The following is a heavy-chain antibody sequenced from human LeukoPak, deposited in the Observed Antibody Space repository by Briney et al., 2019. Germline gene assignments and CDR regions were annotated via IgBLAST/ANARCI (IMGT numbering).Heavy chain of an antibody. CDR2: ISAYNGNT. V-gene: IGHV1-18*01. Sequence: ASVKVSRKASGYTFTSYGISWVRQAPGQGLEWMGWISAYNGNTNYAQKLQGRVTMTTDTSTSTAYMELRSLRSEDTAVYYCARINYDILTGYLGHFDYWGQGTLVTVSS. CDR3: ARINYDILTGYLGHFDY. J-gene: IGHJ4*02. CDR1: GYTFTSYG. D-gene: IGHD3-9*01.